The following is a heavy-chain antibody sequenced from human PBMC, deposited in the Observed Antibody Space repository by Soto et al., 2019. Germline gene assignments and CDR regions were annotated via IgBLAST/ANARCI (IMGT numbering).Heavy chain of an antibody. D-gene: IGHD6-19*01. CDR1: RYTFSTYA. Sequence: QVPLVQSGAEVKKPGASVKVSCKASRYTFSTYAIHWARQAPGQSLEWMGWINAGNGNIKYSQKFQGRVTITRDTSANTAYMELSSLRSEDTAVYYCARDGAVAGGINFDDWGQGTLVTVSS. CDR3: ARDGAVAGGINFDD. CDR2: INAGNGNI. V-gene: IGHV1-3*01. J-gene: IGHJ4*02.